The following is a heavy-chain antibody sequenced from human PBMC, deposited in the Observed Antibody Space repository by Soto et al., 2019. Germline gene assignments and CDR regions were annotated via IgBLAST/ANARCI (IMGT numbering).Heavy chain of an antibody. D-gene: IGHD6-13*01. CDR2: MSAYNGNT. J-gene: IGHJ6*02. CDR1: GYTFTSYG. V-gene: IGHV1-18*01. CDR3: ARDGSWTGWVYYFFAMDV. Sequence: ASVKVSCKASGYTFTSYGISWVRQAPGQGLEWMGWMSAYNGNTNYAQKLQGRVTMTTDTSTSTAYMELRSLRSDDTAVYYCARDGSWTGWVYYFFAMDVWGQGTTVTVSS.